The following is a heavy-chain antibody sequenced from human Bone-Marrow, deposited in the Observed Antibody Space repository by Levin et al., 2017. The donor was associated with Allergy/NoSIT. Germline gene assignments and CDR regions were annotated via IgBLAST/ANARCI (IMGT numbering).Heavy chain of an antibody. J-gene: IGHJ3*02. Sequence: KISCKASGGTFSSYAISWVRQAPGQGLEWMGRIIPILGIANYAQKFQGRVTITADKSTSTAYMELSSLRSEDTAVYYCARGGIVGARGAFDSWGQGTMVTVSS. V-gene: IGHV1-69*04. CDR1: GGTFSSYA. D-gene: IGHD1-26*01. CDR2: IIPILGIA. CDR3: ARGGIVGARGAFDS.